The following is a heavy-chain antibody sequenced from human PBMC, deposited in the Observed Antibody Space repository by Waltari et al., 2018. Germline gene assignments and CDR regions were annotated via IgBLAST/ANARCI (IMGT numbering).Heavy chain of an antibody. CDR1: GFTFSGYG. CDR3: AKENYGVLTGYYSGAFDI. Sequence: EVLLLESGGGLVQPGGSLRLSCSASGFTFSGYGMRWVRQAPGKGLEWVSGVSASGGSTYYADSVKGRFTISRDNSKNTMYLQMSSLRADDTAVYYCAKENYGVLTGYYSGAFDIWGQGTMVVVSS. D-gene: IGHD3-9*01. CDR2: VSASGGST. J-gene: IGHJ3*02. V-gene: IGHV3-23*01.